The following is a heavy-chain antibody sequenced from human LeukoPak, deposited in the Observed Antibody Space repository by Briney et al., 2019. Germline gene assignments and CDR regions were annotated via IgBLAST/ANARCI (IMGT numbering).Heavy chain of an antibody. V-gene: IGHV4-4*07. CDR1: GGSISSYY. Sequence: SETLPLTCTVSGGSISSYYWSWIRQPAGKGLEWIGRIYTSGSTNYNPSLKSRVTMSVDTSKNQFSLKLSSVTAADTAVYYCARDREDCSSTSCYFYWFDPWGQGTLVTVSS. J-gene: IGHJ5*02. CDR3: ARDREDCSSTSCYFYWFDP. D-gene: IGHD2-2*01. CDR2: IYTSGST.